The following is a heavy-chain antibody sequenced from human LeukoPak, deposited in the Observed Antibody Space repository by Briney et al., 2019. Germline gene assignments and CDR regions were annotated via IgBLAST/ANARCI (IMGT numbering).Heavy chain of an antibody. V-gene: IGHV3-33*08. Sequence: GRSLRLSCAASGFTFSTYGMHWVRQAPGKGLEWVAVIWYDGSNKYYADSVKGRFTISRDNSKNTLYLQMNSLRAEDTAVYYCASRTSSGWYPDYWGQGTLVTVSS. CDR3: ASRTSSGWYPDY. D-gene: IGHD6-19*01. CDR1: GFTFSTYG. J-gene: IGHJ4*02. CDR2: IWYDGSNK.